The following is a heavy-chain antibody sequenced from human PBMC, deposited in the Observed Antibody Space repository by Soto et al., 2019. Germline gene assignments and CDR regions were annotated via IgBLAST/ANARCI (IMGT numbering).Heavy chain of an antibody. J-gene: IGHJ4*02. V-gene: IGHV3-23*01. D-gene: IGHD6-19*01. Sequence: EVQLLESGGGLVQRGGSLRLSCAAAGFSFSSYAMTWVRQAPGKGLEWVAGVSASGAKTFYADFVKGRFTISRDNAKNTVYLQVNSLRAEDTAVYYCAKDGHRNGWYYFDYWGQGTLVTVSS. CDR2: VSASGAKT. CDR1: GFSFSSYA. CDR3: AKDGHRNGWYYFDY.